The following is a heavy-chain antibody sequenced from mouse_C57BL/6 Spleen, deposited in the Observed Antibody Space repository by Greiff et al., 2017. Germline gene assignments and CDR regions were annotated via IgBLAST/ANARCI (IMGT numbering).Heavy chain of an antibody. CDR3: ATPEYGDAMEY. CDR1: GYTFTCYW. Sequence: VKLMEPGAELAKPGASVQLSCKASGYTFTCYWMHWVKQRPGQGLAWIGSIHPRRGYTQSNQKFKVKATLTADKSSSTAYMQLSSLTYEDSAVYYSATPEYGDAMEYWGQGTLVTVAA. D-gene: IGHD5-1*01. CDR2: IHPRRGYT. J-gene: IGHJ4*01. V-gene: IGHV1-7*01.